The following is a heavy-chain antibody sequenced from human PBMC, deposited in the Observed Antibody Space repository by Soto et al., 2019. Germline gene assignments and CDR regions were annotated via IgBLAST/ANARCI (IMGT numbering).Heavy chain of an antibody. CDR1: GFTFSSYG. J-gene: IGHJ4*02. Sequence: GGSLRLSCAASGFTFSSYGMHWVRQAPGKGLEWVAVIWYDGSRTYYADSVKGRFPISRDNSKNTLYLQMNSLRDDDTAVYYCTRQASGLSWEFDYWGQGTLVTVSS. D-gene: IGHD3-3*01. V-gene: IGHV3-33*01. CDR2: IWYDGSRT. CDR3: TRQASGLSWEFDY.